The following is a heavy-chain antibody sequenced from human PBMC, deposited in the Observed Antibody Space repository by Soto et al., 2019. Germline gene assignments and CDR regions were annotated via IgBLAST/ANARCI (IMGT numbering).Heavy chain of an antibody. J-gene: IGHJ6*02. V-gene: IGHV3-7*01. CDR1: GFSFRSYW. Sequence: EVQLVESGGGLVQPGGSLRLSCVASGFSFRSYWMTWVRQAPGKGLEWVANINQDGSEKYYVDSVTGRFTFSRDNAKNSVYLQMNRLRVEDTAVYYCARAHPRNNYYAMDVWGQGTTVTVSS. CDR3: ARAHPRNNYYAMDV. CDR2: INQDGSEK.